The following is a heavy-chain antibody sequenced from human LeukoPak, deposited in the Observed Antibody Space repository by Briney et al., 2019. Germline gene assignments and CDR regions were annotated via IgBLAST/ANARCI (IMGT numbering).Heavy chain of an antibody. J-gene: IGHJ5*02. CDR2: MNPNSGNT. D-gene: IGHD5-12*01. V-gene: IGHV1-8*03. CDR3: GRGDLGYSDSDH. CDR1: GYTFTSYD. Sequence: ASVRVSCKASGYTFTSYDINWVRQATGQGLEWMGWMNPNSGNTGYAHKFQGRVTITRDTSITTAYMELSSLGSEDTAVYYCGRGDLGYSDSDHWGQGTLVTVSS.